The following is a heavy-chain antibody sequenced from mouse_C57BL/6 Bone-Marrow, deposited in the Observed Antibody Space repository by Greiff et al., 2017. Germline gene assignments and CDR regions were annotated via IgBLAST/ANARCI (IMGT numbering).Heavy chain of an antibody. CDR2: INPNYGTT. Sequence: VQLQQSGPELVKPGASVKISCKASGYSFTDYNMNWVKQSHGKSLEWIGVINPNYGTTSYNQKFKGKATLTVDQSSSTAYMQLNRLTSEDSADYYCDYGNYAGYLDYWGQGTTLTVSS. CDR1: GYSFTDYN. D-gene: IGHD2-1*01. CDR3: DYGNYAGYLDY. V-gene: IGHV1-39*01. J-gene: IGHJ2*01.